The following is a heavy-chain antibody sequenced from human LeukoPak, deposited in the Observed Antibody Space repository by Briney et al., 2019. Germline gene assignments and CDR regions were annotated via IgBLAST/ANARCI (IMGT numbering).Heavy chain of an antibody. J-gene: IGHJ3*02. CDR3: ASPIYGDYTENGFDI. CDR2: IHHGGIT. D-gene: IGHD4-17*01. Sequence: PSEILSLTCVISGGSMTSSNWWSWVRQSPGKGLEWIGEIHHGGITNYHTSLKSRVTISIDKSKNQFSLKLTSVTAADTAVYYCASPIYGDYTENGFDIWGQGTMVTVSS. CDR1: GGSMTSSNW. V-gene: IGHV4-4*02.